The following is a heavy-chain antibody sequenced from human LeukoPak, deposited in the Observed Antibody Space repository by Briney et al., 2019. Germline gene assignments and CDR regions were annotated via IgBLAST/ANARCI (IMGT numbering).Heavy chain of an antibody. Sequence: GGSLRLSCAASGFTFSNYAMTWGRQAPGKGLEWVSAISDSGGGTYYADSVKGRFTISRDASKNTVYLQMNSLRAEATAVYYCAKSGSCDSWGQGTLVTVSS. V-gene: IGHV3-23*01. CDR2: ISDSGGGT. J-gene: IGHJ4*02. CDR1: GFTFSNYA. CDR3: AKSGSCDS.